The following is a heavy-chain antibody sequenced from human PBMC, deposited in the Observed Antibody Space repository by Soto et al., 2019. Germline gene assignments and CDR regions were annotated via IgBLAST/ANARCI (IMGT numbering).Heavy chain of an antibody. CDR1: GFIFGNHG. CDR3: AKDALVGGGISAFDY. Sequence: GGSLRLSCAASGFIFGNHGMTWVRQAPGRALEWVSTINANAIDTHYADSVKGRFTISRDNSKSTLDLQMSSLRAEDTALYYCAKDALVGGGISAFDYWGQGILVTVSS. D-gene: IGHD2-15*01. J-gene: IGHJ4*02. CDR2: INANAIDT. V-gene: IGHV3-23*01.